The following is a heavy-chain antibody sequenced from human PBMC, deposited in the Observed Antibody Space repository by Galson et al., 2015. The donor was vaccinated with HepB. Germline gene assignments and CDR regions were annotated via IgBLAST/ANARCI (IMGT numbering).Heavy chain of an antibody. V-gene: IGHV3-23*01. Sequence: SLRLSCAVSGFTFATYAMAWVRQAPGKGLEWLSGISGSGDSTHYADSVKGRFTISRDNSKNTLYLQMNSLRAEDTAFYYCARRDCSSTSCYQTWGQGTLVTVSS. CDR3: ARRDCSSTSCYQT. J-gene: IGHJ4*02. CDR2: ISGSGDST. D-gene: IGHD2-2*01. CDR1: GFTFATYA.